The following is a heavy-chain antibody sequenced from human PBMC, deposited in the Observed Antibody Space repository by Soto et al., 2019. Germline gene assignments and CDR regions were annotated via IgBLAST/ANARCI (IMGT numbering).Heavy chain of an antibody. J-gene: IGHJ6*02. CDR1: GYTFTSYG. CDR3: ARDYDGSSPYYYYYGMDV. D-gene: IGHD6-6*01. CDR2: ISAYNGNT. V-gene: IGHV1-18*01. Sequence: GPSVKVSCKASGYTFTSYGISWVRQAPGQGLEWMGWISAYNGNTNYAQKLQGRVTMTTDTSTSTAYMELRSLRSDDTAVYYCARDYDGSSPYYYYYGMDVWGQGTTVTVSS.